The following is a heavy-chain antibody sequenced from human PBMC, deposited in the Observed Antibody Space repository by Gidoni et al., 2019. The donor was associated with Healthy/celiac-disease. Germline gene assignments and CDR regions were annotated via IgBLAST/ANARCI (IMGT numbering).Heavy chain of an antibody. Sequence: EVQLVESGGGLVKPGGSLRLSCAASGFTFSSYSMNWVRQAPGKGLEWVSSISSSSSYIYYADSVKGRFTISRDNAKNSLYLQMNSLRAEDTAVYYCARRRRQGTPVGFDYWGQGTLVTVSS. V-gene: IGHV3-21*01. CDR1: GFTFSSYS. D-gene: IGHD1-1*01. CDR2: ISSSSSYI. J-gene: IGHJ4*02. CDR3: ARRRRQGTPVGFDY.